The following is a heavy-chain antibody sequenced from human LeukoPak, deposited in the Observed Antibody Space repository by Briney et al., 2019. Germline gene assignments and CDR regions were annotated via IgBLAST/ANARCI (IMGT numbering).Heavy chain of an antibody. D-gene: IGHD3-22*01. CDR1: GGTFSSYA. CDR3: AREGKYYYDSSGYYYEYFDY. Sequence: ASVEVSCKASGGTFSSYAISWVRQAPGQGPEWMGRIIPILGIANYAQKFQGRVTITADKSTSTAYMELSSLRSEDTAVYYCAREGKYYYDSSGYYYEYFDYWGQGTLVTVSS. V-gene: IGHV1-69*04. CDR2: IIPILGIA. J-gene: IGHJ4*02.